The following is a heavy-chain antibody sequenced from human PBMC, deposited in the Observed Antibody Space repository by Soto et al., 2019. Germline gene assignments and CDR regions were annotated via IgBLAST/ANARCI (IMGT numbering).Heavy chain of an antibody. D-gene: IGHD2-21*01. Sequence: GGSLRLSCEGSGFTFSHFAMHWVRQAPGGGLEWVAVISRDGSSTYYGDSVKGRFTVSRDNAKNSVFLSMTSLRADDTAVFYCARARSGAVPDSINIWGQGTMVTVSS. CDR1: GFTFSHFA. CDR2: ISRDGSST. J-gene: IGHJ4*03. V-gene: IGHV3-30-3*01. CDR3: ARARSGAVPDSINI.